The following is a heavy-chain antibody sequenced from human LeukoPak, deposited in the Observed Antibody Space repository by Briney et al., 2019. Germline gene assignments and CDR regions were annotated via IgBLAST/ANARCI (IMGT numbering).Heavy chain of an antibody. CDR2: ISAYNGNT. V-gene: IGHV1-18*01. CDR3: ARDRKVPAARMGD. Sequence: ASVKVSCKASGYTFTSYGISWVRQAPGQGLEWMGWISAYNGNTNYAQKFQGRVTITTDESTSTAYMELSSLRSEDTAVYYCARDRKVPAARMGDWGQGTLVTVSS. J-gene: IGHJ4*02. CDR1: GYTFTSYG. D-gene: IGHD2-2*01.